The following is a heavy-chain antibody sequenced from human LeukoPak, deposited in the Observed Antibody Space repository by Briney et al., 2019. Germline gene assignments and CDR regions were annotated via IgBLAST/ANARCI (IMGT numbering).Heavy chain of an antibody. V-gene: IGHV3-30-3*01. D-gene: IGHD3-10*01. Sequence: GGSLRLSCEASGFTFSSYAMHWVRQAPGKGLEWVAVISYDGSNKYYADSVKGRFTISRDNSKNTLYLQMNSLRAEDTAVYYCARDRGLLWFGELAHYYYGMDVWGQGTTVTVSS. CDR3: ARDRGLLWFGELAHYYYGMDV. CDR1: GFTFSSYA. CDR2: ISYDGSNK. J-gene: IGHJ6*02.